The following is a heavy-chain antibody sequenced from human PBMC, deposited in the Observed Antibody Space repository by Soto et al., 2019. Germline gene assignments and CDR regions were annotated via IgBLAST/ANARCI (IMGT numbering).Heavy chain of an antibody. J-gene: IGHJ4*02. V-gene: IGHV1-3*01. Sequence: QVQLVQSGAEVKKPGASVKIFCKASGYTFSSYALHWVRQAPGQRPEWMGWINAGNGDTEYSESLHGRVTLSRDTFASAAYMELNSLRSEDTAVYYCARGKRYFDRLSSFDNWGQGTLVTVSS. CDR2: INAGNGDT. CDR3: ARGKRYFDRLSSFDN. D-gene: IGHD3-9*01. CDR1: GYTFSSYA.